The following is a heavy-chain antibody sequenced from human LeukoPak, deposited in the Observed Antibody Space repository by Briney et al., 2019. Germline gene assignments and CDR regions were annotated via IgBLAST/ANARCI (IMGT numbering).Heavy chain of an antibody. CDR3: ARVSYYGSGSYYKSRMDV. CDR2: INHSGST. CDR1: GGSSSGYY. J-gene: IGHJ6*04. D-gene: IGHD3-10*01. Sequence: SETLSLTCAVYGGSSSGYYWSWIRQPPGKGLEWIGEINHSGSTNYNPSLKSRVTISVDTSKNQFSLKLSSVTAADTAVYYCARVSYYGSGSYYKSRMDVWGKGTTVTVSS. V-gene: IGHV4-34*01.